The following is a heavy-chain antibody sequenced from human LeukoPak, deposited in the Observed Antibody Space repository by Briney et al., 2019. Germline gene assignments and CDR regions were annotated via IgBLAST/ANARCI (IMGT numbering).Heavy chain of an antibody. J-gene: IGHJ4*02. CDR1: GYSISSGYY. D-gene: IGHD5-24*01. V-gene: IGHV4-38-2*01. CDR3: ARQPHYGYNSRLEY. CDR2: IYHSGST. Sequence: SETLSLTCAVSGYSISSGYYWGWIRQPPGKGLEWIGSIYHSGSTYYNPSLKSRVTISVDTSKNQFSLKLSSVTAADTAVYFCARQPHYGYNSRLEYWGQGILVTVSS.